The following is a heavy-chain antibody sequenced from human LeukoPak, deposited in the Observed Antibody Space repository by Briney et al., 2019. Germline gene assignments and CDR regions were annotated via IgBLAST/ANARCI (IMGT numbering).Heavy chain of an antibody. V-gene: IGHV1-18*01. CDR1: GYTFTSYG. Sequence: ASVKVSCKASGYTFTSYGISWVRQAPGQGLEWMGWISAYNGNTNYAQKLQGRVTMTTDTSTSTAYMELRSVRSDDTAVYYCARDRVVGATKSYYYYMDVWGKGTTVTVSS. J-gene: IGHJ6*03. D-gene: IGHD1-26*01. CDR2: ISAYNGNT. CDR3: ARDRVVGATKSYYYYMDV.